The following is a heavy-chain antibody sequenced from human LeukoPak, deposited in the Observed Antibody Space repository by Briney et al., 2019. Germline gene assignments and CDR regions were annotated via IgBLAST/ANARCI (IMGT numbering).Heavy chain of an antibody. Sequence: GGSLRLSCAASGFTVSSNYMSWVRQAPGKRLEWLAFIYVSGTTFYAASVKGRFTISRDNSKNTVYLQMNNLRAEDTALYYCGRHAYGGSPPLSWGQGALVTVSS. D-gene: IGHD3-10*01. CDR1: GFTVSSNY. V-gene: IGHV3-53*01. CDR2: IYVSGTT. CDR3: GRHAYGGSPPLS. J-gene: IGHJ4*02.